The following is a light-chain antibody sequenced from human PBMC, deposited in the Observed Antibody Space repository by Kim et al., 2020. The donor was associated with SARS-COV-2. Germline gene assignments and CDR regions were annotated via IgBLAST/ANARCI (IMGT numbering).Light chain of an antibody. CDR2: QDS. CDR3: QAWDSSPWV. CDR1: KLGDKY. V-gene: IGLV3-1*01. J-gene: IGLJ3*02. Sequence: SYELTQPPSVSVSPGQTPSITCSGDKLGDKYACWYQQKPGQSPVLVIYQDSKRPSGIPERFSGSNSGNTATLTISGTQAMDEADYYCQAWDSSPWVFGGGTKLTVL.